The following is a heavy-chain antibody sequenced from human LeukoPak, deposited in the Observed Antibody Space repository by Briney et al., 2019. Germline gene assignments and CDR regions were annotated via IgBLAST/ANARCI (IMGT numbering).Heavy chain of an antibody. CDR1: GYSISNGYY. Sequence: SETLSLTCTVSGYSISNGYYWGWMRQPPGKGLEWIGSIYHSGRTHYNPSLKSRVIISVDTSKNYFSLKLSSVTAADTAMYYCARDEAYSDVWSGSAGGGKGNYLDYWGQGILVTVSS. D-gene: IGHD3-3*01. CDR3: ARDEAYSDVWSGSAGGGKGNYLDY. CDR2: IYHSGRT. V-gene: IGHV4-38-2*02. J-gene: IGHJ4*02.